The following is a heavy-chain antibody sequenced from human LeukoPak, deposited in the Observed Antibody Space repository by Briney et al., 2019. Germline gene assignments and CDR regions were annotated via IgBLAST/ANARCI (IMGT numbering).Heavy chain of an antibody. CDR2: IYYSGRT. Sequence: SETLSLTCTVSGGTISSSSYYWGWIRQPPGKGLEWIATIYYSGRTYYNPSLKRRITITVDTSKNQFSLRLSPVTAADTAVYYCARTGGDSGSSDAFDIWGQGTMVTVSS. J-gene: IGHJ3*02. D-gene: IGHD5-12*01. CDR1: GGTISSSSYY. CDR3: ARTGGDSGSSDAFDI. V-gene: IGHV4-39*07.